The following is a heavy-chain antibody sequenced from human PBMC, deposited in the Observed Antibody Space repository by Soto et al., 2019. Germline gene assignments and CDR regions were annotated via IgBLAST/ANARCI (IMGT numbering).Heavy chain of an antibody. CDR3: ARDASTGAADYYFDY. Sequence: GGSLRLSCAVSGFTFGDHYIDWVRQAPGKGLEWVAVISYDGRDKKHADSVKGRFTISRDNSNNMVYLQMNSLRAEDTAVYYCARDASTGAADYYFDYWGQGTPVTVSS. V-gene: IGHV3-30*03. J-gene: IGHJ4*02. CDR2: ISYDGRDK. CDR1: GFTFGDHY. D-gene: IGHD4-17*01.